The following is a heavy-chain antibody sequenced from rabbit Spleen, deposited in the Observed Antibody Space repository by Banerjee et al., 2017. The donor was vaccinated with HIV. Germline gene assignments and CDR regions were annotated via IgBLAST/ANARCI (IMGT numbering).Heavy chain of an antibody. D-gene: IGHD1-1*01. V-gene: IGHV1S45*01. Sequence: QEQLVESGGGLVRPEGSLKLSCTASGFSFSNKAVMCWVRQAPGKGLEWIACIYGGGSGSTYYASWAKGRFTISKASSTTVTLQMTSLTAADTATYFCARDTSSSFSSYGMDLWGPGTLVTVS. CDR1: GFSFSNKAV. CDR2: IYGGGSGST. CDR3: ARDTSSSFSSYGMDL. J-gene: IGHJ6*01.